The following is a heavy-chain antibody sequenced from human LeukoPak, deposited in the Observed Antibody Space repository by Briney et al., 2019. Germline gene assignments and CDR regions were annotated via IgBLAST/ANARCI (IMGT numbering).Heavy chain of an antibody. CDR3: VKDRWYSSGWPTTDY. V-gene: IGHV3-64D*06. CDR1: GFTFSSYA. J-gene: IGHJ4*02. D-gene: IGHD6-19*01. Sequence: GGSLRLSCSASGFTFSSYAMHWVRQAPGEGLEYVSAISSNGGSTYYADSVKGKFTISRDNSKNTLYLQMSSLRAEDMAVYYCVKDRWYSSGWPTTDYWGQGTLVTVSS. CDR2: ISSNGGST.